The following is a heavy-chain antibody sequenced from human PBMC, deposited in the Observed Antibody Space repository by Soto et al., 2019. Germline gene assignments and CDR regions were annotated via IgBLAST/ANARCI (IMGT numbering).Heavy chain of an antibody. Sequence: GASVKVSCKASGYTFTSYGISWVRQAPGQGLEWMGWISAYNGNTNYAQKLQGRVTMTTDTSTSTAYMELRSLRSDDTAVYYCARDQSHKPYDFWSGYYHFNWFDPWGQGTLVTVSS. V-gene: IGHV1-18*01. CDR2: ISAYNGNT. D-gene: IGHD3-3*01. J-gene: IGHJ5*02. CDR1: GYTFTSYG. CDR3: ARDQSHKPYDFWSGYYHFNWFDP.